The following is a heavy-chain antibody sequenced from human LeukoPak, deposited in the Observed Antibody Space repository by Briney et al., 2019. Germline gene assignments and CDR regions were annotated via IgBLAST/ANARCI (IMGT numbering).Heavy chain of an antibody. Sequence: SETLSLTCTVSGGSISSYYWSWIRQPPGKRLEWIGSIYYSGSTYYNPSLESRVTISVDTSKNQFSLKLSSVTAADTAVYYCASPSPYYDSRYFDYWGQGTLVTVSS. CDR1: GGSISSYY. D-gene: IGHD3-22*01. CDR2: IYYSGST. V-gene: IGHV4-59*05. J-gene: IGHJ4*02. CDR3: ASPSPYYDSRYFDY.